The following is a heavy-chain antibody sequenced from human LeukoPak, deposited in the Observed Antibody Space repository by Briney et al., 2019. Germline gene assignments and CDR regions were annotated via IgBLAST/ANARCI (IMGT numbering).Heavy chain of an antibody. Sequence: PGGSLRLSCAASGFTFSSYAMHWVRQAPGKGLEWVAVISYDGSNKYYADSVKGRFTISRDNSKNTLYLQMNSLRAEDTAVYYCVGGGYYFDYWGQGTLVTVSS. D-gene: IGHD3-16*01. V-gene: IGHV3-30-3*01. J-gene: IGHJ4*02. CDR3: VGGGYYFDY. CDR1: GFTFSSYA. CDR2: ISYDGSNK.